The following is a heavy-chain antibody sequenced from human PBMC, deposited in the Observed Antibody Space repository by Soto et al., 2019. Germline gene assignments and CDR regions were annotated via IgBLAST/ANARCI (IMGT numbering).Heavy chain of an antibody. Sequence: PGGSLRLSCAASGFTFSSYGMHWVRQAPGKGLEWVAVISYDGSNKYYADSVKGRFTISRDNSKNTLYLQMNSLRAEDTAVYYCAKVPASGAVDYWGQGTLVTVPS. CDR2: ISYDGSNK. D-gene: IGHD2-15*01. CDR3: AKVPASGAVDY. CDR1: GFTFSSYG. J-gene: IGHJ4*02. V-gene: IGHV3-30*18.